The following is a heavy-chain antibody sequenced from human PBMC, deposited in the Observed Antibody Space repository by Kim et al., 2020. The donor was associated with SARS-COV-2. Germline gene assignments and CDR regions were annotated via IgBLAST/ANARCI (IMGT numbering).Heavy chain of an antibody. J-gene: IGHJ4*02. CDR1: GFTFSSYW. V-gene: IGHV3-7*01. Sequence: GGSLRLSCAASGFTFSSYWMSWVRQAPGKGLEWVANIKQDGSEKYYVDSVKGRFTISRDNAKNSLYLQMNSLRAEDTAVYYCARVQSSGRLAWWGRVGGGSFDYWGQGTLVTVSS. CDR2: IKQDGSEK. CDR3: ARVQSSGRLAWWGRVGGGSFDY. D-gene: IGHD6-19*01.